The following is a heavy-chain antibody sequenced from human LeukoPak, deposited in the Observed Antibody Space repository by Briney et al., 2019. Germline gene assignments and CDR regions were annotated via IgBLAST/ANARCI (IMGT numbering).Heavy chain of an antibody. D-gene: IGHD3-16*01. Sequence: PGGSLRLSCAASGFTFSSYGMHWVRQAPGKGLEWVAVISYDGSNKYYANSVKGRFTISRDNSKNTLYLQMNSLRAEDTAVYYCAKGDQGAHWYFDLWGRGTLVTVSS. CDR2: ISYDGSNK. V-gene: IGHV3-30*18. J-gene: IGHJ2*01. CDR3: AKGDQGAHWYFDL. CDR1: GFTFSSYG.